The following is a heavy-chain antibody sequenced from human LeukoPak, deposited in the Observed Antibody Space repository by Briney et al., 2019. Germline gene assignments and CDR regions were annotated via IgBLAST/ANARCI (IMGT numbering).Heavy chain of an antibody. CDR2: IYSSGST. CDR3: ARRRGAHTANALDI. Sequence: SETLSLTCTVSGGSISSYYWSWIRQPPGKGLEWIGYIYSSGSTNYNPSLKSRVTISVDTSKNQFSLKLSSVTAADTAVYYCARRRGAHTANALDIWGLGTMVTVSS. J-gene: IGHJ3*02. D-gene: IGHD3-10*01. V-gene: IGHV4-59*08. CDR1: GGSISSYY.